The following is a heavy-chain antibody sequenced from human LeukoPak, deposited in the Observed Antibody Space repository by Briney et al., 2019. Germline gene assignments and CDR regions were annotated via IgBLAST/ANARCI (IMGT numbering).Heavy chain of an antibody. CDR3: ARDFNGWSLDY. J-gene: IGHJ4*02. CDR2: IYYCGST. V-gene: IGHV4-59*01. CDR1: GGSISSYY. Sequence: SETLSLTCTVSGGSISSYYWSWIRQPPGKGLEWIGYIYYCGSTNYNPCLKSRVTISVDTSKNQFSLKLSSVTAADTAVYYCARDFNGWSLDYWGQGTLVTVSS. D-gene: IGHD2-8*01.